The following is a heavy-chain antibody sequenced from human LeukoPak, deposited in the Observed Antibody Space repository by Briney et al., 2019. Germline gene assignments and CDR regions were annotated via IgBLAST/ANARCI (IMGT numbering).Heavy chain of an antibody. CDR3: VKEPDY. J-gene: IGHJ4*02. V-gene: IGHV3-30*02. Sequence: PGGSLRLSCAASGFTLGSYGMHWVRQAPGKGLEWVSFVRYVGGNKYYGDSVRGRFTTSRDNSKNTLFLQMNSLRTEDTAVYYCVKEPDYWGLGTLVTVSS. CDR1: GFTLGSYG. CDR2: VRYVGGNK.